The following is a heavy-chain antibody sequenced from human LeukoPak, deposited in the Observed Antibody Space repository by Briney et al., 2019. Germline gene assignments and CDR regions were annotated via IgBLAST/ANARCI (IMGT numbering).Heavy chain of an antibody. CDR1: GFTFSSYA. CDR2: ISGSGGST. CDR3: AKDQVDTAMATYNWFDP. J-gene: IGHJ5*02. V-gene: IGHV3-23*01. D-gene: IGHD5-18*01. Sequence: GGSLRLSCAASGFTFSSYAMSWVRRAPGKGLEWVSAISGSGGSTYYADSVKGRFTISRDNSKNTLYLQMNSLRAEDTAVYYCAKDQVDTAMATYNWFDPWGQGTLVTVSS.